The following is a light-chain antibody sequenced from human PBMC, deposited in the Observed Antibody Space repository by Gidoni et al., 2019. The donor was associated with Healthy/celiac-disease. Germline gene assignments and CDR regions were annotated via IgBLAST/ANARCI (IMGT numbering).Light chain of an antibody. Sequence: DIVLTQSPDSLAVSLGERATINCKSSQSVLYSSNNTDYLAWYQQKPGQPPKLLIYWASTRESGVPDRFSGSGSGTDFTLTISSLQAEDVAVYYCQQYYSTPITFGPXTKVDIK. CDR2: WAS. CDR1: QSVLYSSNNTDY. J-gene: IGKJ3*01. CDR3: QQYYSTPIT. V-gene: IGKV4-1*01.